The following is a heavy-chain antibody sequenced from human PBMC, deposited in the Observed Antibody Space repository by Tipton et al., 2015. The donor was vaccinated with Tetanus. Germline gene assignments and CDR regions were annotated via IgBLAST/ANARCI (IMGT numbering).Heavy chain of an antibody. CDR2: ITGSSNSI. CDR1: GFTFNTYS. Sequence: GSLRLSCAASGFTFNTYSMNWVRRAPGKGLEWVSSITGSSNSIYYADSVKGRFTISRDSANNSLYLQMNSLRAEDTAVYYCARPIVGARYYFDYWGQGTLVTVPS. V-gene: IGHV3-21*01. D-gene: IGHD1-26*01. J-gene: IGHJ4*02. CDR3: ARPIVGARYYFDY.